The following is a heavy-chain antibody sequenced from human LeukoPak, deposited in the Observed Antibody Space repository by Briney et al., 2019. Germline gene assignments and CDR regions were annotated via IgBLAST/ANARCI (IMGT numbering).Heavy chain of an antibody. Sequence: PSETLSLTCTVSGGSISSGSYYWSWIRQPAGKGLEWIGRIYTSGSTNYNPSLKSRVTISVDTSKNQLSLKLSSVTAADTAVYYCARGVSVPAAITQYNWFDPWGQGTLVTVSS. CDR1: GGSISSGSYY. V-gene: IGHV4-61*02. CDR3: ARGVSVPAAITQYNWFDP. CDR2: IYTSGST. D-gene: IGHD2-2*02. J-gene: IGHJ5*02.